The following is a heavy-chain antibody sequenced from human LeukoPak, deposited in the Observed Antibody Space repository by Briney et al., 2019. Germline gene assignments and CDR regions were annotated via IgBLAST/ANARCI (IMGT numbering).Heavy chain of an antibody. CDR3: AREGAAAGTSRFGYFDL. J-gene: IGHJ2*01. D-gene: IGHD6-13*01. CDR1: GGSISSGGYS. Sequence: SETLSLTCAVSGGSISSGGYSWSWIRQPPRKCLEWIGYIYHSGSTYYNPSLKSRVTISVDRSKNQFSLKLSSVTAADTAVYYCAREGAAAGTSRFGYFDLWGRGTLVTVSS. CDR2: IYHSGST. V-gene: IGHV4-30-2*01.